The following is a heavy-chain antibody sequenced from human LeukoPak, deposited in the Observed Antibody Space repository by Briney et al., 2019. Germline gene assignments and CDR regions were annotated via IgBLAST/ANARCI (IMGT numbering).Heavy chain of an antibody. CDR1: GFTFTDYY. CDR3: AMAVIGSGWTLDY. D-gene: IGHD6-19*01. Sequence: QTGGSLRLSCAAFGFTFTDYYMSWIRQAPGKGLEWVSSISGSGGRTSYADSVQGRFTISRDNSKNTLYLELNSLRAEDAAVYFCAMAVIGSGWTLDYWGQGTLVTVS. J-gene: IGHJ4*02. V-gene: IGHV3-23*01. CDR2: ISGSGGRT.